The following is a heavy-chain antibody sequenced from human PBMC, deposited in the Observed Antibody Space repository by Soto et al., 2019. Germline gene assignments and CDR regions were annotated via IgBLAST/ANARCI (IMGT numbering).Heavy chain of an antibody. J-gene: IGHJ3*02. Sequence: SETLSLTCTVSGGSISSYYWSWIRQPPGKGQEWIGYIYYSESTNYNPSLKSRVTISVDTSKNQFSLKLSPVTAADTAVYYCARFYMVRGVMGAFDIWGQGTMVTVSS. V-gene: IGHV4-59*12. CDR3: ARFYMVRGVMGAFDI. CDR1: GGSISSYY. D-gene: IGHD3-10*01. CDR2: IYYSEST.